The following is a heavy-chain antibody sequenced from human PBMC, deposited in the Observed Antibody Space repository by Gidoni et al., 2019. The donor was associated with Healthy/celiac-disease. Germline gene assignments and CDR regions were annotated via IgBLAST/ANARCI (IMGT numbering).Heavy chain of an antibody. V-gene: IGHV3-21*01. CDR1: GFTFSSYS. CDR3: ARDATAPPEPPIFDAFDI. CDR2: SSSSSSYI. D-gene: IGHD2-15*01. J-gene: IGHJ3*02. Sequence: EVQLVESVGGLVKPGGSLRLSCSASGFTFSSYSMNWVRQSPGQGLEWVSSSSSSSSYIYYADSVKGRFTIARDNAKNSLYLQMNSLRAEDTAVYYCARDATAPPEPPIFDAFDIWGQGTMVTVSS.